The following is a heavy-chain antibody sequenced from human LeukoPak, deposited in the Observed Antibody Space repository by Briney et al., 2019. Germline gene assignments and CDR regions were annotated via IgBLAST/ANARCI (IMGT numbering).Heavy chain of an antibody. V-gene: IGHV4-59*08. CDR1: GASITDYY. CDR2: IHISGKT. Sequence: PSETLSLTCTVSGASITDYYWSWIRQTPEMGLEYIGYIHISGKTYNNPSLKGRVTVSLDTSQNQFSLKLTSVTAADTAVYFCARHLGEGTYPMDRWGQGIWSPSPQ. CDR3: ARHLGEGTYPMDR. J-gene: IGHJ5*02. D-gene: IGHD1-26*01.